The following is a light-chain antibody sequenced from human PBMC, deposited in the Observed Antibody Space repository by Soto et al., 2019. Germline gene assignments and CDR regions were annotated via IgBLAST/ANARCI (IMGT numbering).Light chain of an antibody. CDR1: QDTSNY. Sequence: DIQMTQSPSSLSAPVGDRVTITCQASQDTSNYLNWYQQKPGKAPKLLIYDASNLETGVPSRFSGSGSGTDFTFTISSLQPEDIATYYCQQYDNLPLTFGGGTKVEIK. CDR2: DAS. V-gene: IGKV1-33*01. CDR3: QQYDNLPLT. J-gene: IGKJ4*01.